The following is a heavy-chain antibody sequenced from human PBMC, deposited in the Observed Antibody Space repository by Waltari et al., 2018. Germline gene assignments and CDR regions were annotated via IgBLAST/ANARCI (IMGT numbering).Heavy chain of an antibody. CDR1: SGSISIPDYF. Sequence: QVQLQESGPGLVKPSQTLTLTCTVSSGSISIPDYFWSWIRQAPGKGLEWIGSVSYREITYSNPSLESRVTMSVDTSTNQFSLNLNSMTAADAAVYYCARTTFVRYFDYWGQGTLVTVSS. J-gene: IGHJ4*02. D-gene: IGHD1-1*01. V-gene: IGHV4-30-4*01. CDR3: ARTTFVRYFDY. CDR2: VSYREIT.